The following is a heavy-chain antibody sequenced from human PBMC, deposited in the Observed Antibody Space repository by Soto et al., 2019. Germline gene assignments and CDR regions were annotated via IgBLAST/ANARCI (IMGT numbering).Heavy chain of an antibody. J-gene: IGHJ4*02. CDR2: VYHSGTT. Sequence: SETLSLTCAVSGASIGTNNWGGCVRQPPGKGLEWIGEVYHSGTTNCNPSLKSRVTISIDKSKNQFSLTLTSMTAADTALYYGAVPGRGDFDYWSQGTLVTVSS. CDR3: AVPGRGDFDY. D-gene: IGHD5-12*01. V-gene: IGHV4-4*02. CDR1: GASIGTNNW.